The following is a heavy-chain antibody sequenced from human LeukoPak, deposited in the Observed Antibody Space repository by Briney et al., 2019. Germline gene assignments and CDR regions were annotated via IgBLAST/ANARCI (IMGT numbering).Heavy chain of an antibody. CDR2: ISGYNANT. Sequence: ASVKVSCKASGYHFPSSGVSWVRQAPGQGLEWMGWISGYNANTHYEQKYQGRVTLTTDTSTSTAYMELRSLRSDDTAVYYCASRREGFNPSDYWGQGTLVTVSS. CDR1: GYHFPSSG. V-gene: IGHV1-18*01. CDR3: ASRREGFNPSDY. J-gene: IGHJ4*02.